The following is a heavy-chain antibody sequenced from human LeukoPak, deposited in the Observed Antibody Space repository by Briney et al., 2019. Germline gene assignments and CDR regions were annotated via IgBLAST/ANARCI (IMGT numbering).Heavy chain of an antibody. D-gene: IGHD1-26*01. CDR1: GGSFSGYY. CDR3: ARGRASGSYTPNRQFDY. CDR2: INHSGST. J-gene: IGHJ4*02. Sequence: SETLSLTCAVYGGSFSGYYWSWIRQPPGKGLEWIGEINHSGSTNCNPSLKSRVTISVDTSKNQFSLKLSSVTAADTAVYYCARGRASGSYTPNRQFDYWGQGTLVTVSS. V-gene: IGHV4-34*01.